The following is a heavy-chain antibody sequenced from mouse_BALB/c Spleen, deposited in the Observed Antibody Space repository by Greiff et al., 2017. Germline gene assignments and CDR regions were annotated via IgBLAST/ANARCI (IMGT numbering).Heavy chain of an antibody. D-gene: IGHD2-1*01. Sequence: VQVVESGAELARPGASVKLSCKASGYTFTSYWMQWVKQRPGQGLEWIGAIYPGDGDTRYTQKFKGKATLTADKSSSTAYMQLSSLASEDSAVYYCARDGNYGFDYWGQGTTLTVSS. J-gene: IGHJ2*01. CDR1: GYTFTSYW. CDR2: IYPGDGDT. V-gene: IGHV1-87*01. CDR3: ARDGNYGFDY.